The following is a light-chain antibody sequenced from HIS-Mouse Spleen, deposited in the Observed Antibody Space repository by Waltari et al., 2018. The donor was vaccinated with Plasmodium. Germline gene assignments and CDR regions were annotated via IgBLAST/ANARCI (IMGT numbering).Light chain of an antibody. CDR3: LQHNSYPMYT. Sequence: DIQLTQSPSDMSASVGDRVSINCRASQGSSNYLAWFQQKPGKVPKRLIYAASRWQSGVPSRFSGSGSGTEFTLTISSLQPEDFATYYCLQHNSYPMYTFGQGTKLEIK. CDR2: AAS. V-gene: IGKV1-17*03. J-gene: IGKJ2*01. CDR1: QGSSNY.